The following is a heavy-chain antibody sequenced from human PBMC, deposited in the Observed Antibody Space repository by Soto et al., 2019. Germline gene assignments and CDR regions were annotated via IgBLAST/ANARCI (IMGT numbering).Heavy chain of an antibody. J-gene: IGHJ5*02. Sequence: ASVNVSCKASGYTFTSYAMHWVRQAPGQRREWMGWINAGNGNTKYSQKFQGRVTITRDTSASTAYMELSSLRSEDTAVYYFARGFIAAACSGFDPWGQGTLVTVSS. V-gene: IGHV1-3*01. CDR3: ARGFIAAACSGFDP. D-gene: IGHD6-13*01. CDR2: INAGNGNT. CDR1: GYTFTSYA.